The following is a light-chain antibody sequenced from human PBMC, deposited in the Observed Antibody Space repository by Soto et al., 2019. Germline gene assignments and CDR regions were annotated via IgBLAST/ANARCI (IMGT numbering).Light chain of an antibody. CDR1: SSDVGAYNY. CDR2: DVS. V-gene: IGLV2-14*01. CDR3: SSYTSSSTPYV. J-gene: IGLJ1*01. Sequence: SVLTQPASVSGSPGQSITISCTGTSSDVGAYNYVSWYQQQPGKVPKLMIYDVSNRPSGVSNRFSGSKSGNTASLTISGLQAEDEADYYCSSYTSSSTPYVFGTGTKVTVL.